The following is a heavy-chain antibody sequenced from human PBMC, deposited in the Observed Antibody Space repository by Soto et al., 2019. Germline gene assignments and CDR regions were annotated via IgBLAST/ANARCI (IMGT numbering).Heavy chain of an antibody. CDR2: IYYSGST. CDR1: GGSISSSSYY. Sequence: SETLSLTCTVSGGSISSSSYYWGWIRQPPGKGLEWIGSIYYSGSTYYNPSLKSRVTISVDTSKNQFSLRLSSVTAADTAVYYCARHKYHVIQSENDYYMDVWGKGTTVTVSS. D-gene: IGHD1-1*01. J-gene: IGHJ6*03. CDR3: ARHKYHVIQSENDYYMDV. V-gene: IGHV4-39*01.